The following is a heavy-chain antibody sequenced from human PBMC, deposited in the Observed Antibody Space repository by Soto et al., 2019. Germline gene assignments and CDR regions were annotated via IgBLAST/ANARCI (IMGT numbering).Heavy chain of an antibody. Sequence: SVKVSCKASGGTFSSYTISWVRQAPGQGLEWMGRIIPILGIANYAQKIQGRVTITADKSTSTAYMELSSLRSEDTAVYYCARDRCGFVVLDHVCYYGEKPDWFDPWGQGTLVTVSS. CDR1: GGTFSSYT. J-gene: IGHJ5*02. CDR3: ARDRCGFVVLDHVCYYGEKPDWFDP. V-gene: IGHV1-69*04. CDR2: IIPILGIA. D-gene: IGHD4-17*01.